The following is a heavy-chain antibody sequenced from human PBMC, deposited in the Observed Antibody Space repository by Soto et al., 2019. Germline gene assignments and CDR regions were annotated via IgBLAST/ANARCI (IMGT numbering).Heavy chain of an antibody. Sequence: ASVKVSCKASGYTFTGYYMHWVRQAPGQGLEWMGWINPNSGGTNYAQKFQGRVTITADESTSTAYMELSSLRSEDTAVYYCARVYNWNYVEYFDYWGQGTLVTVSS. CDR1: GYTFTGYY. J-gene: IGHJ4*02. CDR3: ARVYNWNYVEYFDY. CDR2: INPNSGGT. D-gene: IGHD1-7*01. V-gene: IGHV1-2*02.